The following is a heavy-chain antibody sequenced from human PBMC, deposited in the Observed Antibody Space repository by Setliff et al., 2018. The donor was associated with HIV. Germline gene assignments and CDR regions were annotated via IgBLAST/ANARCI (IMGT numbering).Heavy chain of an antibody. Sequence: ASVEVSCKVSGYTFPDYYMQWVRQAPGKGLEWMGLIDPDRGEAVYAEKFQGRVTITADRSKDIAYMKLSSLRSEDTAMYYCAWGTQRPIDSWGQGTLVTVSS. CDR1: GYTFPDYY. V-gene: IGHV1-69-2*01. J-gene: IGHJ4*02. D-gene: IGHD3-16*01. CDR2: IDPDRGEA. CDR3: AWGTQRPIDS.